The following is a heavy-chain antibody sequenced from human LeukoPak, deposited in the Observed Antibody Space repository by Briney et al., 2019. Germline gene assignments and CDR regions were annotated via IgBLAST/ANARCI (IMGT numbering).Heavy chain of an antibody. CDR1: GFTFSSYS. CDR3: ASILDPYCSSTSCTDY. D-gene: IGHD2-2*01. Sequence: GGSLRLSCAASGFTFSSYSMNWVRQAPGKGLEWVSSISSSSSSYIYYADSVKGRFTISRDNAKNSLYLQMNSLRAEDTAVYYCASILDPYCSSTSCTDYWGQGTLVTVSS. V-gene: IGHV3-21*01. J-gene: IGHJ4*02. CDR2: ISSSSSSYI.